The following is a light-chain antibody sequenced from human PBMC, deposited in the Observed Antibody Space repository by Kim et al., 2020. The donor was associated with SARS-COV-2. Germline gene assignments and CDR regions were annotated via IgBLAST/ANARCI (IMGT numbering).Light chain of an antibody. CDR1: QGIKNV. V-gene: IGKV1-12*01. CDR2: DAS. CDR3: QQGSSFPLT. J-gene: IGKJ4*01. Sequence: ACVGDRVTITCRESQGIKNVLIWYQQKPGKAPTLLIYDASTLERGVPPRFSGSGSGTDFSLTISSLQPEDFATYFCQQGSSFPLTFGGGTKVDIK.